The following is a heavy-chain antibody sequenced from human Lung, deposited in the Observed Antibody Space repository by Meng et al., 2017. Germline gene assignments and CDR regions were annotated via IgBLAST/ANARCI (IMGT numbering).Heavy chain of an antibody. D-gene: IGHD6-13*01. V-gene: IGHV1-2*06. CDR1: GYTLPDYW. Sequence: ASVKVSRKASGYTLPDYWLHWVRRAPGQGLEWMGRINPKSGDTHYAQRFQGRVTMTGDTSISTAYMELSGLRSDDTAMYYCARDEDISAAGKLFGDYWGQRAMVTVSS. J-gene: IGHJ4*02. CDR2: INPKSGDT. CDR3: ARDEDISAAGKLFGDY.